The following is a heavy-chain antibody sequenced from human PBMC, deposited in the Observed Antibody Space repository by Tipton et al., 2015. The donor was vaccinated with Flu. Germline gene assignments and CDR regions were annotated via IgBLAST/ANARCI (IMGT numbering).Heavy chain of an antibody. Sequence: GLVKPSETLSLTCTVSGGSIRSYYWSWIRQSPGKGLEWIGYIYHSGITDYNPSLKSRVTISVDTSKNQFSLNLNSVAAADTAVYYCSRTGFASHNPWGQGTLVIVSS. CDR1: GGSIRSYY. CDR3: SRTGFASHNP. J-gene: IGHJ5*02. CDR2: IYHSGIT. V-gene: IGHV4-59*01. D-gene: IGHD3-16*01.